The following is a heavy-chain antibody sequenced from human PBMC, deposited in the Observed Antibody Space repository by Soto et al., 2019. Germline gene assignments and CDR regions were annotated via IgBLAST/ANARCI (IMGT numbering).Heavy chain of an antibody. CDR2: IYRSGKI. D-gene: IGHD5-12*01. V-gene: IGHV3-53*01. CDR1: GFTVSAKY. CDR3: ARDSGLIRENYGMDV. Sequence: ELQLVESGGGVIQPGGSLRLSCAASGFTVSAKYLTWVRRAPGRGLEWVSVIYRSGKIYYPDSVRGRFTTSRDDSQNTFFLHMITLRVEDTAVYYCARDSGLIRENYGMDVWGQGTTVAVSS. J-gene: IGHJ6*02.